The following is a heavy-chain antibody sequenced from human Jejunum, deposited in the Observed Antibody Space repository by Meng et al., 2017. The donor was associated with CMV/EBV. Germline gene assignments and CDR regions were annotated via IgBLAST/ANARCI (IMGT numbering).Heavy chain of an antibody. J-gene: IGHJ4*02. Sequence: VSGYNFDTYWIGWVRQTPGKGLEWMGVIYPGDSDTRYSPSFQGQVTISADKSISTAYLQWSSLKASDTAVYYCARRLEASEFFDFWGQGMLVTVSS. V-gene: IGHV5-51*01. CDR2: IYPGDSDT. CDR1: GYNFDTYW. CDR3: ARRLEASEFFDF. D-gene: IGHD3-10*01.